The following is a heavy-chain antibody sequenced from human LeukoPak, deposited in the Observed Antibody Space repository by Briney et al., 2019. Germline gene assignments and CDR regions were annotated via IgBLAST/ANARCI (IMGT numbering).Heavy chain of an antibody. CDR1: GGSISSYY. V-gene: IGHV4-59*01. J-gene: IGHJ4*02. CDR2: IYYSGST. CDR3: ARVRGSDSGSYHFDY. D-gene: IGHD1-26*01. Sequence: SETLSLTCTVSGGSISSYYWSWIRQPPGKGLEWIGYIYYSGSTNYNPSLKSRVTISVDTSKNQFSLKLSSVTAADTAVYYCARVRGSDSGSYHFDYWGQGTLVTVSS.